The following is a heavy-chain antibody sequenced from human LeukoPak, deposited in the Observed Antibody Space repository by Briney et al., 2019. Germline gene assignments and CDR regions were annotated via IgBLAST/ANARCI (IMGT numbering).Heavy chain of an antibody. V-gene: IGHV1-18*01. CDR3: ARLNFGSEDY. J-gene: IGHJ4*02. CDR2: ISAYNGNT. CDR1: GHTFTSYG. Sequence: ASVKVSCEASGHTFTSYGISWVRQAPGQGLEWMGWISAYNGNTNYAQRLQGRVTVTTDTSTSTAYMELRSLRSDDTAVYYCARLNFGSEDYWGQGTLVTVSS. D-gene: IGHD3-10*01.